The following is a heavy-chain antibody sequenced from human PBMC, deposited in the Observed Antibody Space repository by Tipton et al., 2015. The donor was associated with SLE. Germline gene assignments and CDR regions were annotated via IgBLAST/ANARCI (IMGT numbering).Heavy chain of an antibody. J-gene: IGHJ3*02. CDR3: ARDPGDSSVAFDI. Sequence: QLVQSGAEVKKPGASVKVSCKASGYTFTGYYMHWVRQAPGQGLEWMGRINPNSGGTNYAQKFQGRVTMTTDTSTSRAYMELKSLRSDDTAVYYCARDPGDSSVAFDIWGQGTMVTVSS. D-gene: IGHD3-22*01. CDR2: INPNSGGT. V-gene: IGHV1-2*06. CDR1: GYTFTGYY.